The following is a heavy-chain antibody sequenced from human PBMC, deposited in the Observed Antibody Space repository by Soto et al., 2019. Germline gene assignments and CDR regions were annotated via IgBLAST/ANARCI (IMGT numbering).Heavy chain of an antibody. CDR3: ARDPGHGLDV. V-gene: IGHV3-53*01. Sequence: VQLVESGGGLIQPGGSLRISCAASGFNVSHNYMSWVRQPPGKGLEWVAIMLSGGRTYYADSVKGRFTISRDNSKNTLYFQMHSLRADDTAVYYCARDPGHGLDVWGQGTTVIVSS. CDR2: MLSGGRT. CDR1: GFNVSHNY. J-gene: IGHJ6*02. D-gene: IGHD1-1*01.